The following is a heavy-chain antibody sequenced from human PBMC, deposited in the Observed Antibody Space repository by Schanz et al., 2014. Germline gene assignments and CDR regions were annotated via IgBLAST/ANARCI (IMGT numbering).Heavy chain of an antibody. Sequence: EVQLVESGGGLVQPGGSLRLSCAASGFTFNTSWFHWVRQPPGKGLLWVSRVSRDGSETTYVDSVKGRFIISRDSSKNTLFLQMNSLRAEDTAVYFCARDGGRDGYNLAFDVWGQGTLVPVSS. J-gene: IGHJ3*01. CDR1: GFTFNTSW. CDR2: VSRDGSET. D-gene: IGHD5-12*01. CDR3: ARDGGRDGYNLAFDV. V-gene: IGHV3-74*01.